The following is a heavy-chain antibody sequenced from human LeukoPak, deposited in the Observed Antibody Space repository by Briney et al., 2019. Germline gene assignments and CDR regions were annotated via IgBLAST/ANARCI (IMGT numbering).Heavy chain of an antibody. J-gene: IGHJ3*02. CDR3: AKALSLDYYDSSGGDAFDI. V-gene: IGHV3-23*01. Sequence: HWWSMELACAASGFTFCSYGMGWVRQAPGKGLEWVSAISGSGGSTYYADSVKGRFTISRDNSKNTLYLQMNSLRAEDTAVYYCAKALSLDYYDSSGGDAFDIWGQGTMVTVSS. CDR1: GFTFCSYG. D-gene: IGHD3-22*01. CDR2: ISGSGGST.